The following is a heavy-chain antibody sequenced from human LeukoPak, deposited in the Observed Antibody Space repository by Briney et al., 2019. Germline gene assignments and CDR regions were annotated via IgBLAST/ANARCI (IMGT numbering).Heavy chain of an antibody. Sequence: SGTLSLTCAVSGGSISSSNWWSWVRQPPGKGLELIGEIYHSGSTNYNPSLKSRVTISVDKSKNQFSLKLSSVTAADTAVYYCARIVVVPAAPLAAFDYWGQGTLVTVSS. V-gene: IGHV4-4*02. D-gene: IGHD2-2*01. CDR3: ARIVVVPAAPLAAFDY. CDR2: IYHSGST. CDR1: GGSISSSNW. J-gene: IGHJ4*02.